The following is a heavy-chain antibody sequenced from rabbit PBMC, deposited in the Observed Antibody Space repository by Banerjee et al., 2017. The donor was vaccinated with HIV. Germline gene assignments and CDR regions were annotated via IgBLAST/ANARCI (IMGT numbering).Heavy chain of an antibody. CDR1: GFSFSSGYY. D-gene: IGHD3-1*01. Sequence: QSLEESGGGLVKPGASLTLTCKASGFSFSSGYYMCWVRQAPGKGLEWIGCFNTDSSGSTWYASWAKGRFTISKTSSTTVTLQMTSLTAADTATYFCARDGVGYTFDLELWGQGTLVTVS. V-gene: IGHV1S40*01. CDR2: FNTDSSGST. J-gene: IGHJ4*01. CDR3: ARDGVGYTFDLEL.